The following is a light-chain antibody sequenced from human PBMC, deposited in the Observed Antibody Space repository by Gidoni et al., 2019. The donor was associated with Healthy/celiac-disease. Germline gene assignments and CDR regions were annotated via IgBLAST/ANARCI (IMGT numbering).Light chain of an antibody. CDR2: DAS. J-gene: IGKJ4*01. Sequence: DIQMTQSPSTLSASVGDRVTITCRASQSISSWLAWYQQKPGKAPKLLIYDASSLESGVPSRVSGSGSGTEFTLTISSLQPDDFATYYCQQYNTPTFGGGTKVEIK. V-gene: IGKV1-5*01. CDR3: QQYNTPT. CDR1: QSISSW.